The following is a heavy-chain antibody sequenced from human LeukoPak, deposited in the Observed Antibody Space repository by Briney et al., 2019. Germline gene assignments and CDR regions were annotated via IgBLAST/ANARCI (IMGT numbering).Heavy chain of an antibody. J-gene: IGHJ4*02. V-gene: IGHV4-30-4*01. CDR1: GGSISSGDYY. CDR2: IYYSGST. D-gene: IGHD3-10*01. Sequence: PSQTLSLTCTVSGGSISSGDYYWSWIRQPPGKGLEWIGYIYYSGSTYYNPSLKSRVTISVDTSKNQFSLKLSSVTAADTAVYYWARPQYYYGSGSVDYWGQGTLVPVSS. CDR3: ARPQYYYGSGSVDY.